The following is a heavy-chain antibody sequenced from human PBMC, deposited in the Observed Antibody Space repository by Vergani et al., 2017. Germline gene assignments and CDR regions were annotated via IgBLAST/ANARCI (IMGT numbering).Heavy chain of an antibody. CDR2: ISTYNGNT. D-gene: IGHD1-26*01. CDR1: GYTFTNYD. Sequence: QVQLVQSGAEVKKPGASVKVSCKASGYTFTNYDIGWVRQAPGQGLEWMGWISTYNGNTNYAQKLQARVTMTTDTSTSTAYMELSILRSEDTAVYFCATVGVGTTTYYYGLDVWGQGTTVTVSS. V-gene: IGHV1-18*01. J-gene: IGHJ6*02. CDR3: ATVGVGTTTYYYGLDV.